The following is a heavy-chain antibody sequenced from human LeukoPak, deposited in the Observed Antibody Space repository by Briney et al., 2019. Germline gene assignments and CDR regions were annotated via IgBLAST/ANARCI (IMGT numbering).Heavy chain of an antibody. J-gene: IGHJ4*02. CDR2: ISSSGSTI. D-gene: IGHD3-16*01. CDR3: ARGGYLITFGGVDY. Sequence: PGGSLRPSCAASGFTFSDYYMTWIRQAPGKGLEWVSYISSSGSTIYYADSLKGRFTISRGNAKNSLYLQMNSLRAEDTAVYYCARGGYLITFGGVDYWGQGTLVTVSS. CDR1: GFTFSDYY. V-gene: IGHV3-11*04.